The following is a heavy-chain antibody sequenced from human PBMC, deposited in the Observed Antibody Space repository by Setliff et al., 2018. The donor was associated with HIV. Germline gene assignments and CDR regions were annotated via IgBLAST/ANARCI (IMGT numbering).Heavy chain of an antibody. D-gene: IGHD3-3*01. CDR3: AKDRLSTMFGLVTAGAFDV. Sequence: PGGSLRLSCAASGFTFSSYPIHWVHQAPGKGLEWVAVVSYDGTKKNYADSVKGRFTISRDNSKNMLFLQIDSLRADDTAVYYCAKDRLSTMFGLVTAGAFDVWGQGTMVTVSS. J-gene: IGHJ3*01. CDR1: GFTFSSYP. V-gene: IGHV3-30*18. CDR2: VSYDGTKK.